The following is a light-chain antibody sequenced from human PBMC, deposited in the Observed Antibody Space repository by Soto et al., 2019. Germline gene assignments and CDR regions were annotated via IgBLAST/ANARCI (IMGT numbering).Light chain of an antibody. CDR2: AAS. V-gene: IGKV1-6*01. CDR3: RPDYNYPLT. Sequence: AIQMTQSPSSLSASVGDRVTITCRASQAIRNDLGWYQEKPGKAPKLLISAASTLQSGVPSRFNGSGSGTAVTLTISSLQPEDFAKYYWRPDYNYPLTFGGGPKVESK. CDR1: QAIRND. J-gene: IGKJ4*02.